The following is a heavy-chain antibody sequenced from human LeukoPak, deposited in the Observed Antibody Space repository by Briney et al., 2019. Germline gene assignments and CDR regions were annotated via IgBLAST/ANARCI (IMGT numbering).Heavy chain of an antibody. Sequence: GASVKVSCKASGYTFTSYGISWVRQAPGQGLEWMGWISAYNGNTNYAQKLQGRVTMTTDTSTSTAYMELRSLRSDYTAVYYCARDHRRYCSGGSCYSVDYWGQGTLVTVSS. CDR1: GYTFTSYG. CDR2: ISAYNGNT. CDR3: ARDHRRYCSGGSCYSVDY. V-gene: IGHV1-18*01. D-gene: IGHD2-15*01. J-gene: IGHJ4*02.